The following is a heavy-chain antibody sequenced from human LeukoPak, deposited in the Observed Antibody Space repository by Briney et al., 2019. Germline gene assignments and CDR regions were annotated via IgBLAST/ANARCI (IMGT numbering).Heavy chain of an antibody. V-gene: IGHV3-7*01. CDR2: IKQDGSEK. J-gene: IGHJ5*02. D-gene: IGHD3-22*01. CDR3: GRDPVPYYYDSSGYYP. CDR1: GFTFSSYW. Sequence: PGGSLRLSCAASGFTFSSYWMSWVRQAPGKGLEWVANIKQDGSEKYYVDSVKGRFTISRDNAKNSLYLQMNSLRAEDTAVYYCGRDPVPYYYDSSGYYPWGQGTLVTVSS.